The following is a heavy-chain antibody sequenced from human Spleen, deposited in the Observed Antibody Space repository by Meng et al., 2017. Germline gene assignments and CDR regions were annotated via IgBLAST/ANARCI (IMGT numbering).Heavy chain of an antibody. CDR1: AVAFRASY. V-gene: IGHV4-34*01. CDR3: ARGPTTMAHDFDY. Sequence: QVHRPASGRGLLSPSETLSLTIVVSAVAFRASYLIWIRQPPGKGLEWIGEINHTWTTNYNPSLESRATISVATSKNNLSLKLSSVTAADSAVYYCARGPTTMAHDFDYWGQGTLVTVSS. CDR2: INHTWTT. J-gene: IGHJ4*02. D-gene: IGHD4-11*01.